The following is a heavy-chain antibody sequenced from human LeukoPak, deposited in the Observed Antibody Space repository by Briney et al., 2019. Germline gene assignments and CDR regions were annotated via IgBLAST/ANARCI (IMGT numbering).Heavy chain of an antibody. J-gene: IGHJ6*02. CDR1: GFTFRTYW. D-gene: IGHD3-16*01. Sequence: GGSLRLSCGASGFTFRTYWMSWVRQAPGKGLEWVASINHNGNVNYYVDSVKGRFTISRDNAKNSLYLQMSNLRAEDTAVYFCARGGGLDVWGQGATVTVSS. CDR3: ARGGGLDV. V-gene: IGHV3-7*03. CDR2: INHNGNVN.